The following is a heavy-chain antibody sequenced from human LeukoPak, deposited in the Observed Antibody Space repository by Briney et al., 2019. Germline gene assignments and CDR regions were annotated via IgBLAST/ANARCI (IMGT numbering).Heavy chain of an antibody. CDR1: GGSIRDYY. J-gene: IGHJ1*01. D-gene: IGHD3-10*01. CDR2: IYYSGST. Sequence: SETLSLTCTVSGGSIRDYYWSWIRQPREKGLEWIGYIYYSGSTNYNPSLKSRVTISVDTSKNQFSLKLSSVTAADTAVYYCASAYSGGGYFQHWGQGNLVTVSP. CDR3: ASAYSGGGYFQH. V-gene: IGHV4-59*08.